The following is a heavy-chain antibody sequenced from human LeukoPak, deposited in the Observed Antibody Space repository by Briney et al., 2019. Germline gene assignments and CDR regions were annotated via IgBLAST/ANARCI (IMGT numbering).Heavy chain of an antibody. CDR1: GYTLTSNY. Sequence: ASVKVSCKASGYTLTSNYMHWVRQAPGQGLEWMGIINPSGGSTSYAQKFQGRISMTRDTSTNTVYMELSSLRSEDMAVYFCAREQGSTMVRGPVDYWGQGTLVTVSS. CDR2: INPSGGST. CDR3: AREQGSTMVRGPVDY. D-gene: IGHD3-10*01. J-gene: IGHJ4*02. V-gene: IGHV1-46*01.